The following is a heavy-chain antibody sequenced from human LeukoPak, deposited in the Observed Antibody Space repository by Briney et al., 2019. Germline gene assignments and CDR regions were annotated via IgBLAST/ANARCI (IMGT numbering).Heavy chain of an antibody. J-gene: IGHJ6*02. V-gene: IGHV1-46*01. CDR3: ARELVRATDYYCYGMDV. CDR2: INPSGGST. Sequence: ASVKVSCKASGYTFTSYYMHWVRQAPGQGLEWMGIINPSGGSTSYAQKFQGRVTMTRDTSTSTVYMELSSLRSEDTAVYYCARELVRATDYYCYGMDVWGQGTTVTVSS. CDR1: GYTFTSYY. D-gene: IGHD3-22*01.